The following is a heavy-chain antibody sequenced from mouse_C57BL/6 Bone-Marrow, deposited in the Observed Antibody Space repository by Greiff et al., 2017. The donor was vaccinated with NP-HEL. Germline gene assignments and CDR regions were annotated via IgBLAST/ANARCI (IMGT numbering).Heavy chain of an antibody. CDR1: GYTFTEYT. CDR3: DRHEEGRLPEGGYDYDEYAMDY. J-gene: IGHJ4*01. Sequence: QVQLQQSGAELVKPGASVKLSCKASGYTFTEYTIHWVKQRSGQGLEWIGWFYPGSGSIKYNEKFKDKATLTADKSSRTVYMELSRLTSEDSAVYYCDRHEEGRLPEGGYDYDEYAMDYWGQGTSVTVAS. CDR2: FYPGSGSI. D-gene: IGHD2-4*01. V-gene: IGHV1-62-2*01.